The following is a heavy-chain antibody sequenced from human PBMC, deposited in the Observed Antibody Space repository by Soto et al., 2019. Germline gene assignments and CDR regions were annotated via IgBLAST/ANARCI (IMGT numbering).Heavy chain of an antibody. Sequence: ASVKVSCKASGYTFTGYYMHWVRQAPGQGLEWMGWINPNSGGTNYAQKFQGRVTMTRDTSISIAYMELSRLRSDDTAVYYCAREKYYDSSGYYHYFDYWGQGTLVTVSS. D-gene: IGHD3-22*01. CDR2: INPNSGGT. CDR3: AREKYYDSSGYYHYFDY. CDR1: GYTFTGYY. J-gene: IGHJ4*02. V-gene: IGHV1-2*02.